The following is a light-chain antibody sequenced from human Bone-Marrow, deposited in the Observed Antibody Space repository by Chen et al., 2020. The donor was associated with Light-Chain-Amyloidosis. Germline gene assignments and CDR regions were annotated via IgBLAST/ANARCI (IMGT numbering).Light chain of an antibody. CDR3: QSNCSIPRT. V-gene: IGKV4-1*01. CDR2: WAS. J-gene: IGKJ1*01. Sequence: DIVMTQSPDSLAVSLGERATINCKSSQSVFYSPNRKNYVAWYQQKRGQPPRLLIYWASTRESVVPDRSSGSGYGTDFTLTISNLQAEDVAIYYCQSNCSIPRTFGQGTTVEI. CDR1: QSVFYSPNRKNY.